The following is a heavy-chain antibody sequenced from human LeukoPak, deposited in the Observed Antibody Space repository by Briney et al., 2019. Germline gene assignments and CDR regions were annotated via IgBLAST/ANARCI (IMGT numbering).Heavy chain of an antibody. CDR1: GFTFSDYY. J-gene: IGHJ4*02. D-gene: IGHD3-22*01. CDR3: ARDRLGDYDHSGYYDK. Sequence: PGGSLRLSCAASGFTFSDYYMSWIRQAPGKGLEWVSYICDSGRTIYYADSVKGRFTISRVNAKNSVYLQMNNLGAEDTAVYYCARDRLGDYDHSGYYDKWGQGTLVTVSS. V-gene: IGHV3-11*01. CDR2: ICDSGRTI.